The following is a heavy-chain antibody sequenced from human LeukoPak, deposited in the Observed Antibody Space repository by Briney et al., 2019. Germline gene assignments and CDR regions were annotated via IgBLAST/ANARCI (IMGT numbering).Heavy chain of an antibody. D-gene: IGHD3-22*01. J-gene: IGHJ4*02. CDR3: ARDKDYYDSSGDFDY. Sequence: GGSLRLSCAASGFTFSSYAMSWVRQAPGKGLEWVSAISGSGGSTYYADSVKGRFTISRDNSKNTLYLQMNSLRAEDTAVYYCARDKDYYDSSGDFDYWGQGTLVTVSS. CDR1: GFTFSSYA. V-gene: IGHV3-23*01. CDR2: ISGSGGST.